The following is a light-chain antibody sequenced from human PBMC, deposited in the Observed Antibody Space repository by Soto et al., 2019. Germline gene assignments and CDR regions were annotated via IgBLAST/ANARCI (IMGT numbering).Light chain of an antibody. V-gene: IGKV3-20*01. CDR3: QQYSSSPPDT. J-gene: IGKJ2*01. CDR2: GAF. Sequence: ELVLTQSPGTLSLSPGERATLSCRASQSVNSKSLAWYQQKPGQAPRLLIYGAFSRATGIPDRFSGSGSGTGGTRTISRLDLGDLEVYYCQQYSSSPPDTFGQGTKLQIK. CDR1: QSVNSKS.